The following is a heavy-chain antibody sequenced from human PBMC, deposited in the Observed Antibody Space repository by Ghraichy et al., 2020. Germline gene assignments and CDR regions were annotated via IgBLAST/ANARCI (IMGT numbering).Heavy chain of an antibody. Sequence: SETLSLTCTVSGGSISSGGYYWSWIRQHPGKGLEWIGYIYYSGSTYYNPSLKSRVTISVDTSKNQFSLKLSSVTAADTAVYYCASTYYYDSSGYYGGIDYWGQGTLVTVSS. J-gene: IGHJ4*02. CDR1: GGSISSGGYY. D-gene: IGHD3-22*01. V-gene: IGHV4-31*03. CDR2: IYYSGST. CDR3: ASTYYYDSSGYYGGIDY.